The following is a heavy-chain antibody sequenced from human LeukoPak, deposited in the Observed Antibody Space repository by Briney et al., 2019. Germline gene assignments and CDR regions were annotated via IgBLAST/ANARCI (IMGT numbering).Heavy chain of an antibody. J-gene: IGHJ3*02. V-gene: IGHV4-61*09. CDR2: IHISGST. CDR1: GGSISSGSYC. Sequence: PSETLSLTCTVSGGSISSGSYCWSWIRQPAGKGLEWIGHIHISGSTNYNPSLKSRVTISVDTSKNQFSLKLSSVTAADTAVYYCARLVNNYLDAFDIWGQGTMVTVSS. D-gene: IGHD3-10*01. CDR3: ARLVNNYLDAFDI.